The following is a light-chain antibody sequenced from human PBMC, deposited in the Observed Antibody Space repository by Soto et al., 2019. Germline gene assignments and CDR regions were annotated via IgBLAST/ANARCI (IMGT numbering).Light chain of an antibody. Sequence: EIVLTQSPATLSLSPGQRATLSCRASQSVGSYLALYQQKPGQAPKPLIYDASNRDTAIPDRFSGSGSGTDFTLTISSLEPEDFAVYYCHQRSNWPRTFGQGTKLEIK. CDR1: QSVGSY. CDR2: DAS. V-gene: IGKV3-11*01. J-gene: IGKJ2*01. CDR3: HQRSNWPRT.